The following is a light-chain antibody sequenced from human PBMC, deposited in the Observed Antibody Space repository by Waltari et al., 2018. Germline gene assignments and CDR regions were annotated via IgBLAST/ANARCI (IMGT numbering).Light chain of an antibody. CDR3: QHYLRLPAT. CDR2: HAS. CDR1: QSVSTY. J-gene: IGKJ1*01. V-gene: IGKV3-20*01. Sequence: EIVLTQSPGTLSLSPGERATLSCRASQSVSTYLAWYQQKPGQAPRLLLYHASTRATGIPDRFSGSGSGTDFSLTISRLEPEDFAVYHCQHYLRLPATFGQGTKVEIK.